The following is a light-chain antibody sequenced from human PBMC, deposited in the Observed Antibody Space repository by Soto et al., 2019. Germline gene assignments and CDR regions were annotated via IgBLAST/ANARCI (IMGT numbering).Light chain of an antibody. V-gene: IGKV1-5*01. CDR1: QTISSW. J-gene: IGKJ5*01. CDR3: QQYSSYAIT. Sequence: DIQMTQSPSTLSGSVGDRVTITCRASQTISSWLAWYQQKPGKAPNLLIYDASSLQSGVPSRFSGSGSGTEFTLTIFSLQPDDFATYYCQQYSSYAITFGQGTRLEIK. CDR2: DAS.